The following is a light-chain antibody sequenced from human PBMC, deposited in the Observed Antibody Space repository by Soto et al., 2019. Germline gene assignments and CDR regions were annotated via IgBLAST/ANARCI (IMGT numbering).Light chain of an antibody. CDR1: STDVGGYDY. Sequence: QSALTQPASVYGSPGQSITISCTGSSTDVGGYDYVSWYQQQSGKAPKLMIYEVSNRPSGVSNRFSGSKSGNTASLTISGLQAEDEADYFCSSYTSSNTLVFGGGTQLTVL. J-gene: IGLJ7*01. CDR3: SSYTSSNTLV. CDR2: EVS. V-gene: IGLV2-14*01.